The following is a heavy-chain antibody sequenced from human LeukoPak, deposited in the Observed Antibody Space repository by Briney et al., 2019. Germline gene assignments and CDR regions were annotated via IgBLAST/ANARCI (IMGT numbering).Heavy chain of an antibody. CDR3: ARVSSSGWHIDY. D-gene: IGHD6-19*01. CDR1: GFTFSSYS. J-gene: IGHJ4*02. CDR2: ISSSSSYI. V-gene: IGHV3-21*01. Sequence: GGSLRLSCAASGFTFSSYSMNWVRQAPGKGLEWVSSISSSSSYIYYADSVKGRFTISRDNAKNSLYLQMNSLRAEDTAVYYYARVSSSGWHIDYWGQGTLVTVSS.